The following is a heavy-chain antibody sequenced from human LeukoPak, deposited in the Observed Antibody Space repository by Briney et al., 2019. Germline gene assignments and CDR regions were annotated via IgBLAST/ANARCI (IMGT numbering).Heavy chain of an antibody. CDR2: INHSGGT. D-gene: IGHD6-6*01. CDR3: ASAHPTGSTSPASFFDP. CDR1: GESFSLYY. J-gene: IGHJ5*02. Sequence: SETLSLTCADSGESFSLYYWRWVRQPPGKGLEWIGEINHSGGTNYNPSLKSRVTISVDTSKNQFSLKLTSVTAADTAMEFCASAHPTGSTSPASFFDPWGQGTLVTVSS. V-gene: IGHV4-34*01.